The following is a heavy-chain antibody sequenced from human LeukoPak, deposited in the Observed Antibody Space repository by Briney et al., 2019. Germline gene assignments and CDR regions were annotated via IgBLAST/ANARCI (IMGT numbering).Heavy chain of an antibody. CDR1: GYTFTDYY. D-gene: IGHD5-24*01. CDR2: INPNSGGT. J-gene: IGHJ4*02. Sequence: ASVKVSRKTSGYTFTDYYMHWVRQAPGQGLEWMGWINPNSGGTNYAQKFQGRVTMTRDTSISTASMELTSLNSDDTAMYYCARDLALGLGYNSNFDYWGQGTLVTVSS. CDR3: ARDLALGLGYNSNFDY. V-gene: IGHV1-2*02.